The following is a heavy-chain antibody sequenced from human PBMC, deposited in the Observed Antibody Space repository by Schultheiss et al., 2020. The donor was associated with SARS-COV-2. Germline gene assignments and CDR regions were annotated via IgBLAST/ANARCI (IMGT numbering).Heavy chain of an antibody. CDR3: ARYGGVAY. CDR1: GGSISSSSYY. V-gene: IGHV4-61*02. J-gene: IGHJ4*02. Sequence: SETLSLTCTVSGGSISSSSYYWGWIRQPAGKGLEWIGRIYTSGSTNYNPSLKSRVTISVDRSKNQFSLQLSSVTAADTAVYYCARYGGVAYWGQGTLVTVSS. CDR2: IYTSGST. D-gene: IGHD2-15*01.